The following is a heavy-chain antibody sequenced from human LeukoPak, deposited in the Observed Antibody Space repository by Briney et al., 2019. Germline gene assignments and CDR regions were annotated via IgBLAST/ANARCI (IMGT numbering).Heavy chain of an antibody. V-gene: IGHV3-23*01. CDR3: ARDRTPKIKVDAFDI. D-gene: IGHD2-15*01. CDR1: GFTFSNFA. CDR2: ISGSGGTT. J-gene: IGHJ3*02. Sequence: PGGSLRLSCTASGFTFSNFAMSWVRQAPGKGLEWVSCISGSGGTTYYADSVKGRFIISRDNSKKTLYLQMNSLRAEDTAVYYCARDRTPKIKVDAFDIWGHGTMVTVSS.